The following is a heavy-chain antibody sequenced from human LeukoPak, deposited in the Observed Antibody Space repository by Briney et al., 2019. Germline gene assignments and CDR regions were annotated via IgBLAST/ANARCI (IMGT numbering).Heavy chain of an antibody. CDR2: ISVSAVTI. Sequence: GGSLRLSCAASGFTFSDYDMAWCRQAPGKGLEWVSSISVSAVTIFYTDSVRGRFTISRDNAENSLYLQMNNLRADDTAIYFCARDSAMAPFDFWGQGTLVTVSS. V-gene: IGHV3-11*01. CDR1: GFTFSDYD. D-gene: IGHD5-24*01. CDR3: ARDSAMAPFDF. J-gene: IGHJ4*02.